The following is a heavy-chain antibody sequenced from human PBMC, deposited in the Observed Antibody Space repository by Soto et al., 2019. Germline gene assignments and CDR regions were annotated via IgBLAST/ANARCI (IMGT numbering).Heavy chain of an antibody. CDR1: GGSISSYY. CDR3: ATALVRFGELLFDY. J-gene: IGHJ4*02. D-gene: IGHD3-10*01. Sequence: QVQLQESGPGLVKPSETLSLTCTVSGGSISSYYWSWIRQPPGKGREWIGYIYYSGSTNYNPSLKSRVTISVDTSKNQFSLKLSSVTAADTAVYYCATALVRFGELLFDYWGQGTLVTVSS. CDR2: IYYSGST. V-gene: IGHV4-59*01.